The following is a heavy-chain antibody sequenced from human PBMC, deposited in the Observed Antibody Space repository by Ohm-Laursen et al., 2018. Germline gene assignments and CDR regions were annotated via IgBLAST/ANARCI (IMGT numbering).Heavy chain of an antibody. CDR1: GGSMTSGGYY. J-gene: IGHJ4*02. CDR2: IYYSGST. D-gene: IGHD6-19*01. Sequence: TLSLTCTVSGGSMTSGGYYWSWIRQRPGMGLEWIGYIYYSGSTHYSASLKSRVIMSLDTSQNQVSLKVHSVTAADTAVYYCAKGLPIAVAANRYFDYWGQGTVVTVSS. V-gene: IGHV4-31*03. CDR3: AKGLPIAVAANRYFDY.